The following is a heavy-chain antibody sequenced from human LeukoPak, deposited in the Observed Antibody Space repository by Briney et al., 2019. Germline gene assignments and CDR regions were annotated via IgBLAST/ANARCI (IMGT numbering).Heavy chain of an antibody. CDR3: VRLFGGVTTFDY. CDR1: GFTFCTYS. D-gene: IGHD4-17*01. Sequence: GGSLRLSCAASGFTFCTYSMSRLRQAQGKGLDWVASLNQDGSADYYVDSVRGRFTISRDNAKNSLYLQVNSLRVYYTAVYYCVRLFGGVTTFDYWGQGTLVTVSS. J-gene: IGHJ4*02. V-gene: IGHV3-7*01. CDR2: LNQDGSAD.